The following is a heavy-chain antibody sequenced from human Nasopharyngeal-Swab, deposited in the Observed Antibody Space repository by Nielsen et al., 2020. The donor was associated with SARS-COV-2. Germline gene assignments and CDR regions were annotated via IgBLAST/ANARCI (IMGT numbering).Heavy chain of an antibody. CDR2: INAGNGNT. J-gene: IGHJ5*02. V-gene: IGHV1-3*01. CDR3: ARIAVHHNWFDP. Sequence: ASVKVSCKASGYTFTSYAMHWARQAPGQRLEWMGWINAGNGNTKYSQKFQGRVTITRDTSASTAYMELSSLRSEDTAVYYCARIAVHHNWFDPWGQGTLVTVSS. CDR1: GYTFTSYA. D-gene: IGHD1-1*01.